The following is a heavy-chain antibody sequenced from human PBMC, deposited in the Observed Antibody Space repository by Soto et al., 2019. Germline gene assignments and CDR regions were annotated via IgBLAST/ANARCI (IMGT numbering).Heavy chain of an antibody. CDR1: GFTFSTYA. Sequence: GGSLRLSCSASGFTFSTYAMHWVRQAPGKGLIYVSAISNNGGSTYYADSVKGRFTISRDNSKNTLYLQMNSLRAEDTAVYYCAKGGRPSVTIFGVVMGTSGYYGMDVWGQGTTVTVSS. CDR2: ISNNGGST. D-gene: IGHD3-3*01. CDR3: AKGGRPSVTIFGVVMGTSGYYGMDV. J-gene: IGHJ6*02. V-gene: IGHV3-64*04.